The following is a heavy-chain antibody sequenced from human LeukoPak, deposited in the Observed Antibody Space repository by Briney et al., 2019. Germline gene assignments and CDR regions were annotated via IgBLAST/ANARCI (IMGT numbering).Heavy chain of an antibody. CDR3: AREDIVVVPAAIVSYYYYGMDV. J-gene: IGHJ6*02. CDR1: GYTFTSYE. CDR2: MNPNSGNT. V-gene: IGHV1-8*01. Sequence: ASVKVSCKASGYTFTSYEINWVRQATGQGLEWMGGMNPNSGNTGYAQKFQGRLTMTRDTSASTAYMELSSLRSEDTAVYYCAREDIVVVPAAIVSYYYYGMDVWGQGTTVTVSS. D-gene: IGHD2-2*02.